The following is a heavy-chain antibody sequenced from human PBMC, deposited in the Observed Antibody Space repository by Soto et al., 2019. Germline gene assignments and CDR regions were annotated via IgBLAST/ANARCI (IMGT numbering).Heavy chain of an antibody. D-gene: IGHD5-12*01. J-gene: IGHJ4*02. Sequence: QLVKSGAEVKKPGAAVKVSCNTSGSTFIAYYIHWVPQAPGQGLEWMVWIDPKSGGTNYEQKFLGRVAMTRDASINTAYMELNRLTSNDKAVYYCERLTVDVPEWGQGTILTVSS. CDR1: GSTFIAYY. CDR3: ERLTVDVPE. V-gene: IGHV1-2*02. CDR2: IDPKSGGT.